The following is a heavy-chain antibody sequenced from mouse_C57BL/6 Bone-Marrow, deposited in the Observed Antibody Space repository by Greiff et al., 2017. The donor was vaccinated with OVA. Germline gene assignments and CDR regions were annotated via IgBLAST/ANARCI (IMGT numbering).Heavy chain of an antibody. Sequence: EVKLMESGEGLVKPGGSLKLSCAASGFTFSSYAMSWVRQTPEKRLEWVAYISSGGDYIYYADTVKGRFTISRDNARNTLYLQMSSLKSEDTAMYYCTRENYGSSPFGADWGQGTLVTVSA. V-gene: IGHV5-9-1*02. CDR2: ISSGGDYI. CDR1: GFTFSSYA. D-gene: IGHD1-1*01. J-gene: IGHJ3*01. CDR3: TRENYGSSPFGAD.